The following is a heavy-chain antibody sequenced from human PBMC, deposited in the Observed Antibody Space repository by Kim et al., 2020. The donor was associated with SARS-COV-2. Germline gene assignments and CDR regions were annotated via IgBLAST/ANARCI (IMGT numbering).Heavy chain of an antibody. J-gene: IGHJ4*01. CDR1: GGSISSYY. Sequence: SETLSLTCTASGGSISSYYWSWIRQPPGKGLEWIGYIYYSGSTNYNPSLKSRVTISVDTSKNQFSLKLSSVTAADTAVYYCARAAVRGGINAPKYFDYWG. V-gene: IGHV4-59*01. CDR3: ARAAVRGGINAPKYFDY. D-gene: IGHD3-10*01. CDR2: IYYSGST.